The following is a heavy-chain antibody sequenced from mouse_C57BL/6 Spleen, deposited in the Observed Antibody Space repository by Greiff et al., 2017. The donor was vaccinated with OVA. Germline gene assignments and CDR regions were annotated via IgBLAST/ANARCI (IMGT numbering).Heavy chain of an antibody. CDR1: GFNIKDYY. CDR2: IDPEDGDT. CDR3: TFYSNYAWFAY. J-gene: IGHJ3*01. V-gene: IGHV14-1*01. D-gene: IGHD2-5*01. Sequence: EVKLVESGAELVRPGASVKLYCTASGFNIKDYYMHWVKQRPEQGLEWIGRIDPEDGDTEYAPKFQGKATMTADTASNTAYLQLSSLTSEDTAVYYCTFYSNYAWFAYWGQGTLVTVSA.